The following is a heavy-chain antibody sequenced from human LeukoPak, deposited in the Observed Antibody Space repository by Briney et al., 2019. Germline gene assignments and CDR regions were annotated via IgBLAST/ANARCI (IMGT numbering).Heavy chain of an antibody. V-gene: IGHV1-46*01. Sequence: ASVTVSCKASGYTFTSYYMHWVRQAPGQGLEWMGIINPSGGSTSYAQKFQGRVTMTRDTSTSTVYMELSSLRSEDTAVYYCARDQDYDSSGPKGFDYWGQGTLVTVSS. CDR1: GYTFTSYY. D-gene: IGHD3-22*01. CDR2: INPSGGST. J-gene: IGHJ4*02. CDR3: ARDQDYDSSGPKGFDY.